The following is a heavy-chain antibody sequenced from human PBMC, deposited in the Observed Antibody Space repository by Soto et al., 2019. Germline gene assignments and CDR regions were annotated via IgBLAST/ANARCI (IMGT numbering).Heavy chain of an antibody. CDR3: ARTLVAATDYFDY. V-gene: IGHV4-39*01. J-gene: IGHJ4*02. Sequence: SETLSLTCTVSGGSISSSSYYWGWIRQPPGKGLEWIGSIYYSGSTYYNPSLKSRVTISVDTSKNQFSLKLSSVTAADTAVYYCARTLVAATDYFDYWGQGTLVTVSS. D-gene: IGHD2-15*01. CDR1: GGSISSSSYY. CDR2: IYYSGST.